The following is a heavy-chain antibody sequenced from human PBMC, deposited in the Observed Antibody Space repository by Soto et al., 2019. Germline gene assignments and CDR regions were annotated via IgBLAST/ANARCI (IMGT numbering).Heavy chain of an antibody. D-gene: IGHD6-13*01. V-gene: IGHV4-39*07. CDR2: IYYSGST. CDR1: DGVISSSRYY. J-gene: IGHJ3*02. CDR3: ARDLIYHAATLAAAGGLYALDI. Sequence: PSETLCLTGTVSDGVISSSRYYWGWIRQPPGKGLEWIGNIYYSGSTYYNPSLKSRVTISVDTSKNQFSLKLSSVTAADTAVYYCARDLIYHAATLAAAGGLYALDIWGQGTMVTVSS.